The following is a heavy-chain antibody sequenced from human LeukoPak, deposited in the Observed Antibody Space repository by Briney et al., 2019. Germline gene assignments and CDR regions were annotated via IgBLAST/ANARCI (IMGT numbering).Heavy chain of an antibody. Sequence: SETLSLSCTVSGGSISSDYWSWIRHPPGKGLEWIGYIHYSGRTNYNPSLKSRITISVDTSKTQFSLKLSSVTAADTAVYYSATLLGSSSAVFDYWGQGTLVTVSS. CDR2: IHYSGRT. V-gene: IGHV4-59*08. CDR1: GGSISSDY. CDR3: ATLLGSSSAVFDY. D-gene: IGHD2-2*01. J-gene: IGHJ4*02.